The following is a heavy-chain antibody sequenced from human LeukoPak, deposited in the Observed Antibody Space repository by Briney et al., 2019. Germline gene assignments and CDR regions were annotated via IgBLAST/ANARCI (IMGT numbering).Heavy chain of an antibody. V-gene: IGHV3-23*01. CDR2: ISGSGNRT. CDR1: GFTFSSYA. CDR3: TRGGRNSGWYEGSDAFDI. J-gene: IGHJ3*02. D-gene: IGHD6-19*01. Sequence: GGSLRLSCAASGFTFSSYAMSWVRQAPGKGLEWVSSISGSGNRTYYADSVKGRFTISRDNSKNTLFLQMNSLKTEDTAVYYCTRGGRNSGWYEGSDAFDIWGQGTLVTVSS.